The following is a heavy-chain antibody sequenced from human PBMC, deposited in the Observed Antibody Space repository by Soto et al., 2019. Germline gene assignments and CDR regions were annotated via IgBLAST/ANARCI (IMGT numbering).Heavy chain of an antibody. CDR2: VSYDGSKQ. V-gene: IGHV3-30-3*01. CDR3: ARDRVYYYDNSGYYNFEY. CDR1: GFTFSNYA. J-gene: IGHJ4*02. D-gene: IGHD3-22*01. Sequence: QVQLVESGGGVVQPGRSLRVSCAASGFTFSNYAMHWVRQAPGKGLEWVAVVSYDGSKQFYADSVEGRFTISRDSSKSTLYLHMDNLRDEDTAVYYCARDRVYYYDNSGYYNFEYWGQGNLVTVSS.